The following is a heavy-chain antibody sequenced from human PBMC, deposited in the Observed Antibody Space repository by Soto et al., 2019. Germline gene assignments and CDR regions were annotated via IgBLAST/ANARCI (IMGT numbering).Heavy chain of an antibody. CDR2: INPSGGST. J-gene: IGHJ5*02. D-gene: IGHD3-3*01. Sequence: ASVKVSCKASGYTFTSYYMHWLRQAPGQGLEWMGIINPSGGSTSYAQKFQGRVTMTRDTSTSTVYMELSSLRSEDTAVYYCARDRAIFGVPLNWFDPWGQGTLVTVS. V-gene: IGHV1-46*01. CDR3: ARDRAIFGVPLNWFDP. CDR1: GYTFTSYY.